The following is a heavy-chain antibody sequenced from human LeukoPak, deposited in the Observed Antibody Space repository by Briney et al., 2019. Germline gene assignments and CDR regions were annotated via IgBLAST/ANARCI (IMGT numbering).Heavy chain of an antibody. V-gene: IGHV3-53*01. Sequence: GGSLRLSCTASGFTVSSIYMSWVRQAPGKGLEWVSIIYRGGTTYYADSVKGRFAVSRDNSKNTLYLQMNSLRADDTAVYYCARLEAYSSPGAFDIWGQGTMVTVSS. CDR1: GFTVSSIY. D-gene: IGHD6-13*01. J-gene: IGHJ3*02. CDR3: ARLEAYSSPGAFDI. CDR2: IYRGGTT.